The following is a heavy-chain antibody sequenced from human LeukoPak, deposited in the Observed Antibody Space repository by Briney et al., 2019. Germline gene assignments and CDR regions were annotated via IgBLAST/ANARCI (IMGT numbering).Heavy chain of an antibody. CDR2: ISYDGSNK. J-gene: IGHJ4*02. D-gene: IGHD6-19*01. V-gene: IGHV3-30*18. CDR3: AKDLVAVAGGIDY. Sequence: GGSLRLSCAASGFTFSSYGMHWVRQAPGKGLEWVAVISYDGSNKYYADSVKGRFTISRDNSKNTLYLQMNSRRAEDTAVYYCAKDLVAVAGGIDYWGQGTLVTVSS. CDR1: GFTFSSYG.